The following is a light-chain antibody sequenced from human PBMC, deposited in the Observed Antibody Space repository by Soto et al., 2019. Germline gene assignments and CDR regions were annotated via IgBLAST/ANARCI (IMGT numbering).Light chain of an antibody. V-gene: IGKV3D-20*02. CDR3: QQRSSWLT. CDR1: QSISSSY. Sequence: EIVLTRSPGTLSLSPGERATLSCRASQSISSSYLAWYQQKPGQAPRLLIYDASSRATGIPDRFSGSGSGTDFTLTISRLEPEDFAVYYCQQRSSWLTFGGGTKVDIK. J-gene: IGKJ4*01. CDR2: DAS.